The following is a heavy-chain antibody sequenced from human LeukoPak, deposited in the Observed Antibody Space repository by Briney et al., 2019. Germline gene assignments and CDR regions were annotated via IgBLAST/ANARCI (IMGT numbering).Heavy chain of an antibody. J-gene: IGHJ5*02. CDR1: GYSISSGYY. V-gene: IGHV4-38-2*02. D-gene: IGHD3-22*01. CDR2: IYHSGST. Sequence: SETLSLTCTVSGYSISSGYYWGWIRQPPGKGLEWIGSIYHSGSTYYNPSLKSRVTISVDTSKNQFSLKLSSVTAADTAVYYCARDLYYDSSGYYGLNWFDPWGQGTLVTVSS. CDR3: ARDLYYDSSGYYGLNWFDP.